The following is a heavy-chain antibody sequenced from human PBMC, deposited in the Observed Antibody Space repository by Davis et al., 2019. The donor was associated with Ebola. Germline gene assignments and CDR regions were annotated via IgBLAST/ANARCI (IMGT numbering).Heavy chain of an antibody. D-gene: IGHD3/OR15-3a*01. J-gene: IGHJ6*02. CDR3: ARDGTDYYGLDV. CDR2: INPSGGRT. CDR1: GYSFTSYY. V-gene: IGHV1-46*01. Sequence: ASVKVSCKASGYSFTSYYIHWVRQAPGQGLEWMGVINPSGGRTSYAQKFQGRITTTRDTSTSTVYMELSSLRSEDTAVYYCARDGTDYYGLDVWGLGTTVTVSS.